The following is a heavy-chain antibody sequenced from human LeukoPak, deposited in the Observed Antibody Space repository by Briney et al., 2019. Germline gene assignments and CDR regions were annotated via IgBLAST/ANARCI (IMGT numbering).Heavy chain of an antibody. D-gene: IGHD5-24*01. CDR3: ARGRRW. CDR1: GGSFSGYY. CDR2: INHSGNI. Sequence: PSETLSLTCAVYGGSFSGYYWTWIRQPPGKGLEWIGEINHSGNINYNPSLKSRLTISVDTSKNQFSLKLSSMTAADTAVYHCARGRRWWGQGALVTVSS. J-gene: IGHJ4*02. V-gene: IGHV4-34*01.